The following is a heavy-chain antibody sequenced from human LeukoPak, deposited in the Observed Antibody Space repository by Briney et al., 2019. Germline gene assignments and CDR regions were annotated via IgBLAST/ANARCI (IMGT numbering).Heavy chain of an antibody. CDR3: AREADIAAAGFDY. V-gene: IGHV3-21*01. Sequence: GSLRLSCAASGFTFSSYSMNWVRQAPGKGLEWVSSISSSSSYIYYADSVKGRFTISRDNAKNSLYLQMNSLRAEDTAVYYCAREADIAAAGFDYWGQGTLVTVSS. J-gene: IGHJ4*02. CDR2: ISSSSSYI. D-gene: IGHD6-13*01. CDR1: GFTFSSYS.